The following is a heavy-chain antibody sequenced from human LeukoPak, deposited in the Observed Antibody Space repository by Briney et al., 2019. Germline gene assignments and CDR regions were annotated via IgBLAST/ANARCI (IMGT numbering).Heavy chain of an antibody. J-gene: IGHJ6*02. CDR2: INSDGSST. V-gene: IGHV3-74*01. Sequence: PGGSLRLSCAASGFTFSSYWMHWVRQAPGKGLVWVSRINSDGSSTSYADSVKGRFTISRDNAKNTLYLQMNSLRAEDTAVYYCAREGDCSSTSCLRDYYGMDVWGHGTTVTVSS. D-gene: IGHD2-2*01. CDR3: AREGDCSSTSCLRDYYGMDV. CDR1: GFTFSSYW.